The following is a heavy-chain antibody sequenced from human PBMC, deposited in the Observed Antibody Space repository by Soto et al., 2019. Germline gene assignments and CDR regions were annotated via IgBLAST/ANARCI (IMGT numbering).Heavy chain of an antibody. CDR3: ASAGFSGYSYGPADY. J-gene: IGHJ4*02. D-gene: IGHD5-18*01. CDR2: INHSGST. CDR1: GGAFSGYY. Sequence: SETLSLTCAVYGGAFSGYYWSWIRQPPGKGLEWIGEINHSGSTNYNPSLKSRVTISGDTSKNQFSLKLSSVTAADTAVYYCASAGFSGYSYGPADYWGQGTLVTVSS. V-gene: IGHV4-34*01.